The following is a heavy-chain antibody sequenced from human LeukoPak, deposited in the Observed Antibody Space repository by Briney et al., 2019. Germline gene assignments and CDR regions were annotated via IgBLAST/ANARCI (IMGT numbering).Heavy chain of an antibody. V-gene: IGHV3-9*01. J-gene: IGHJ4*02. CDR3: AKDVNYYDTSGLDY. CDR1: GFTFSSYA. D-gene: IGHD3-22*01. Sequence: GGSLRLSCAASGFTFSSYAMHWVRQAPGKGLEWVSGISWNSGNIGYADSVKGRFTISRDNAKNSLYLQMNSLRAEDTALYYCAKDVNYYDTSGLDYWGQGTLVTVSS. CDR2: ISWNSGNI.